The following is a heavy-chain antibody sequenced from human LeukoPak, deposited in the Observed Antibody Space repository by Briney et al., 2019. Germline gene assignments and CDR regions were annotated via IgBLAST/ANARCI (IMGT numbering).Heavy chain of an antibody. D-gene: IGHD1-14*01. V-gene: IGHV1-46*01. Sequence: ASVKVSSKASGHTFTTYYVHLVRQAPGQGLEWMGVINPSGDGTNYPQRFQGRVTLTRDTSTSTVYMELSSLRSEDTAIYYCAKETPNTGWFDPWGQGTLVTVSS. CDR2: INPSGDGT. J-gene: IGHJ5*02. CDR1: GHTFTTYY. CDR3: AKETPNTGWFDP.